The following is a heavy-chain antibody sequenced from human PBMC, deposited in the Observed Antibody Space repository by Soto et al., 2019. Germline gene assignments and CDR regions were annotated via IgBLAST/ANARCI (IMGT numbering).Heavy chain of an antibody. Sequence: GESLKISCQGSGYTFTGYWIGWVRQMSGEGLEWMGIIYPGDSDTRYSPSFRGQVTISADKSLSTAYLQWSSLKASDTALYYCARLEGFQTNKFDPWGQGALVTVPS. CDR1: GYTFTGYW. J-gene: IGHJ5*02. D-gene: IGHD2-21*01. CDR2: IYPGDSDT. V-gene: IGHV5-51*01. CDR3: ARLEGFQTNKFDP.